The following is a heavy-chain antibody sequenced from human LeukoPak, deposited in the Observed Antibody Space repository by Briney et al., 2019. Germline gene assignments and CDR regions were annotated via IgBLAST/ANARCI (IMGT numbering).Heavy chain of an antibody. CDR3: TRSTSDSSSSRFDY. J-gene: IGHJ4*02. V-gene: IGHV3-73*01. D-gene: IGHD3-22*01. Sequence: GGSLRLSCAASGFTFSGSAMHWVRQASGKGLEWVGRIRSKANGYATAYAASVKGKFTISRDDSKNTAYLQMNSLKAEDTAVYYCTRSTSDSSSSRFDYWGQGALVTVSS. CDR2: IRSKANGYAT. CDR1: GFTFSGSA.